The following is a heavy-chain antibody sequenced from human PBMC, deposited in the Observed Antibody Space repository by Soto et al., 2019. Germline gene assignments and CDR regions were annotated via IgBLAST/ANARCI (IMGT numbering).Heavy chain of an antibody. CDR2: IYYSGST. CDR3: ARVAGAYYYYGMDV. Sequence: SETLSLTCTVSGGSISSYYWSWIRQPPGKGLEWIGYIYYSGSTNYNPSLKSRVTISVDTSKNQFSLKLSSVTAADTAVYYCARVAGAYYYYGMDVWGQGTTVTV. J-gene: IGHJ6*02. CDR1: GGSISSYY. V-gene: IGHV4-59*01. D-gene: IGHD6-19*01.